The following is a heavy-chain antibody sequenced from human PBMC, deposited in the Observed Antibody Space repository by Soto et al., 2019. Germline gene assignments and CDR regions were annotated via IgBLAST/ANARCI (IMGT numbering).Heavy chain of an antibody. CDR1: GGSISSGGYY. CDR2: IYYSGST. CDR3: ARDLVGADYYYYGMDV. Sequence: PSETLSLTCTVSGGSISSGGYYWSWLRQHPGKGLEWIGYIYYSGSTYYNPSLKSRVTISVDTSKNQFSLKLSSVTAADTAVYYCARDLVGADYYYYGMDVWGQGTTVTVSS. V-gene: IGHV4-31*03. D-gene: IGHD1-26*01. J-gene: IGHJ6*02.